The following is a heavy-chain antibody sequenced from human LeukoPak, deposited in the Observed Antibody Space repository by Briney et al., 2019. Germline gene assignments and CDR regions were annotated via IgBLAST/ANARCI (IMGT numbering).Heavy chain of an antibody. V-gene: IGHV4-30-4*01. CDR1: GGSISSGDYY. D-gene: IGHD2-2*01. CDR2: IYYSGST. J-gene: IGHJ5*02. Sequence: SGTLSLTCTVSGGSISSGDYYWSWIRQPPGKGLEWIGYIYYSGSTYYNPSLKSRVTISVDTSKNQFSLKLSSVTAADTAVYYCARERTYQLLGFDPWGQGTLVTVSS. CDR3: ARERTYQLLGFDP.